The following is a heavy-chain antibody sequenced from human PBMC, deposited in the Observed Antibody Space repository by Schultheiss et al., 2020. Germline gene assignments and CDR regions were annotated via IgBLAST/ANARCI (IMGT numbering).Heavy chain of an antibody. D-gene: IGHD4-17*01. CDR2: IIPILGIA. V-gene: IGHV1-69*04. CDR3: ASSNGDYMEY. CDR1: GYAFTNYG. Sequence: SVKVSCKASGYAFTNYGITWVRQAPGQGLEWMGRIIPILGIANYAQKFQGRVTITADKSTSTAYMELSSLRSEDTAVYYCASSNGDYMEYWGQGTLVTVSS. J-gene: IGHJ4*02.